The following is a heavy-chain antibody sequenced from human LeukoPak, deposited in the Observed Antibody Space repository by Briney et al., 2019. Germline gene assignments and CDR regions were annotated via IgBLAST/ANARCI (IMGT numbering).Heavy chain of an antibody. CDR3: ARVIYDSSGYSDAFDI. Sequence: NPSETLSLTCAVYGGSFSGYYWSWIRQPPGKGLEWIGEINHSGSTNYNPSLKSRVTISVDTSKNQFSLKLSSVTAADTAVYYCARVIYDSSGYSDAFDIWGQGTMVTVSS. D-gene: IGHD3-22*01. CDR2: INHSGST. J-gene: IGHJ3*02. V-gene: IGHV4-34*01. CDR1: GGSFSGYY.